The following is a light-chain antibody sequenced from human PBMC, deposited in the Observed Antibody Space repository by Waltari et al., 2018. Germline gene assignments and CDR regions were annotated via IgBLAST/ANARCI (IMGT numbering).Light chain of an antibody. V-gene: IGKV2-30*02. Sequence: DVVMTQSPLSLPVTLGQPASISCRSSQSLVHSDGNTYLNWFDQRPGQSPRRPMYKVSNRDTEVPDRLSGRGSGTDVTLKNSRVEAEDVGVYYCMQATHGRALTFGGGTKVEIK. CDR3: MQATHGRALT. CDR1: QSLVHSDGNTY. J-gene: IGKJ4*01. CDR2: KVS.